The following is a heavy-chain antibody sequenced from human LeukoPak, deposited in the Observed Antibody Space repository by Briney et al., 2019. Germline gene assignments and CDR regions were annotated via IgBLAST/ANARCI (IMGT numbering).Heavy chain of an antibody. CDR2: NTGHSGNT. J-gene: IGHJ5*02. CDR1: GDTLANYG. D-gene: IGHD4-17*01. Sequence: GASVKVSCKAPGDTLANYGITWVRQAPGQGLEWMGWNTGHSGNTNYAQHFQGRVTMTTERSTSTAYLELRSLRSDDTAVYDCARVTVVTRPPWSWGPKKIGQEVNWFDPWGQGTLIIVSS. V-gene: IGHV1-18*04. CDR3: ARVTVVTRPPWSWGPKKIGQEVNWFDP.